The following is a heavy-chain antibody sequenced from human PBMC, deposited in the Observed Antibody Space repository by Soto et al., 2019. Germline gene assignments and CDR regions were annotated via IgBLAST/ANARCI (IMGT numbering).Heavy chain of an antibody. Sequence: PGGSLRLSCAASGFTFGSYGMHWVRQAPGKGLEWVAGISYDGSKKYYGESVKGRFTISSDNSKNTPYLQMNSLRVEDTAVYYCAKAIENYSTGYYKPFYYFGVDVWGQGTTVTVSS. D-gene: IGHD3-22*01. CDR3: AKAIENYSTGYYKPFYYFGVDV. J-gene: IGHJ6*02. V-gene: IGHV3-30*18. CDR1: GFTFGSYG. CDR2: ISYDGSKK.